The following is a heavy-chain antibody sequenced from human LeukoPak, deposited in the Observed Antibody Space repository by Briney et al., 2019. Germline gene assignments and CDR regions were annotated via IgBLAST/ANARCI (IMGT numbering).Heavy chain of an antibody. CDR3: ARDLGYSGNYGAFDT. CDR2: VYYSGST. CDR1: GGSISNYY. V-gene: IGHV4-59*12. D-gene: IGHD1-26*01. Sequence: PETLSLTCTVSGGSISNYYWSWIRQPPGKGLGWVGYVYYSGSTKYNPSLKSRVTISVDTSENQFSLKLTSLTAADTAVYYCARDLGYSGNYGAFDTWGQGIRVTVSS. J-gene: IGHJ3*02.